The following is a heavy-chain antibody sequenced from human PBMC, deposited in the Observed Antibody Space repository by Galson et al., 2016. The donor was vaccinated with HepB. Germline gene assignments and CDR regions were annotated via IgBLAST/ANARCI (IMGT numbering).Heavy chain of an antibody. J-gene: IGHJ4*02. CDR1: GFTFSIYW. V-gene: IGHV3-74*01. CDR3: ARAYRYGTGWYGRNDC. CDR2: TNSDGSST. D-gene: IGHD6-19*01. Sequence: SLRLSCAASGFTFSIYWMHWVRQAPGKGLVCVARTNSDGSSTNYADSVKGRFTISRDNAKNTLYLQMNSLRAEDTAVYYCARAYRYGTGWYGRNDCWGQGTLVTVSS.